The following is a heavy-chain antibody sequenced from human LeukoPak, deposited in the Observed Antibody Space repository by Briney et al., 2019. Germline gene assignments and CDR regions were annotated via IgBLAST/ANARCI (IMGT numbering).Heavy chain of an antibody. CDR3: AKLGYSYAFDY. V-gene: IGHV3-23*01. D-gene: IGHD5-18*01. J-gene: IGHJ4*02. CDR2: ISGRGIST. CDR1: GFTFSTYA. Sequence: GGSLILSCAVSGFTFSTYAMSWVRQAPGKGLEWVSAISGRGISTYYADSVKGRFTISRDNSKNTLYLQMNSLRAEDTAVHYCAKLGYSYAFDYWGQGTLVTVSS.